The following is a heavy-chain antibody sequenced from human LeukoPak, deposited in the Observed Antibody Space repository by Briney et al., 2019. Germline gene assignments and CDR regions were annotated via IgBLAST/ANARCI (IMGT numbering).Heavy chain of an antibody. V-gene: IGHV4-59*01. CDR1: GGSISSYY. J-gene: IGHJ4*02. CDR3: ARVTDERITMVRGVVFDY. D-gene: IGHD3-10*01. Sequence: SETLSLTCTVSGGSISSYYWSWIRQPPGKGLEWIGYIYYSGSTNYNPPLKSRATISVDTSKNQFSLKLSSVTAADTAVYYCARVTDERITMVRGVVFDYWGQGTLVTVSS. CDR2: IYYSGST.